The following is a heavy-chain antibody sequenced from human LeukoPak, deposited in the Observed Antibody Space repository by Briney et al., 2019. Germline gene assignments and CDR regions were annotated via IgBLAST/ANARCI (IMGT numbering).Heavy chain of an antibody. Sequence: PSETLSLTCTVSGGSISSSSYYWGWIRQPPGKGPEWIGSFYYSGGTYYNPSLKSRVTISVDTSKNQFSLKLRSVTAADTAVYYCARRVRKFGVGGATLGYYFDYWGQGTLVTVSS. CDR1: GGSISSSSYY. CDR2: FYYSGGT. J-gene: IGHJ4*02. V-gene: IGHV4-39*01. D-gene: IGHD1-26*01. CDR3: ARRVRKFGVGGATLGYYFDY.